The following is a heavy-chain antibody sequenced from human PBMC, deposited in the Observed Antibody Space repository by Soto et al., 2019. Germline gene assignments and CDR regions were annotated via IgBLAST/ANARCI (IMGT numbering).Heavy chain of an antibody. CDR3: ARDHTCTMIVVVLGDYFGY. V-gene: IGHV3-33*01. J-gene: IGHJ4*02. CDR2: IWYDGSNK. D-gene: IGHD3-22*01. CDR1: GFTFSSYG. Sequence: QVQLVESGGGVVQPGRSLRLSCAASGFTFSSYGMHWVRQAPGKGLEWVAVIWYDGSNKYYADSVKGRFTISRDNSKNTQYLQMNSVRAEDTAVYYCARDHTCTMIVVVLGDYFGYWGQGTLVTVSS.